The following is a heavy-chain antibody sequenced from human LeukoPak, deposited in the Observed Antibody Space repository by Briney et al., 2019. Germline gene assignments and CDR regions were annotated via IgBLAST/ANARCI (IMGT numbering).Heavy chain of an antibody. CDR1: NYFISSGHF. CDR2: IYHSGGT. CDR3: ARKSGYSSGWTWFDP. V-gene: IGHV4-38-2*01. D-gene: IGHD6-19*01. Sequence: SETLSLTCAVSNYFISSGHFWSWIRQPPGKGLEWIGTIYHSGGTYYNPSLKSRVTMSVDTSKNEFFLKLDSVTAVDTAVYYCARKSGYSSGWTWFDPWGQGTLVTVSS. J-gene: IGHJ5*02.